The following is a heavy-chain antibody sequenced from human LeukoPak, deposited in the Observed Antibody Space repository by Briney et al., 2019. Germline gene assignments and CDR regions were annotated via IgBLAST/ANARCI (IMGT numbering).Heavy chain of an antibody. CDR1: GYTFTSYG. D-gene: IGHD2-2*01. CDR3: ARDIRCSSTSCYVGYYAMDV. J-gene: IGHJ6*02. CDR2: ISAYNDNT. V-gene: IGHV1-18*01. Sequence: ASVKVSCKASGYTFTSYGISWVRQAPGQGLEWMGWISAYNDNTNYAQKLQGRVTMTTDTSTSTAYTEMRSLRSDDTAVYYCARDIRCSSTSCYVGYYAMDVWGQGTTVTVSS.